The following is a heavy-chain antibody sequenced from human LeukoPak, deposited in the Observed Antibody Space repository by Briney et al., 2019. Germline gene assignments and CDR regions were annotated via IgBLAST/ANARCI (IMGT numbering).Heavy chain of an antibody. CDR3: TTRACHAGGCSSSFYYYYGLHF. Sequence: SVKVSCQASGNSISNYAVSWVRQAPGQGFEWMGGIIPIFGTADYAQKFQGRVTITADQSTSTTYMALSSLKSEDTATYYCTTRACHAGGCSSSFYYYYGLHFWGQGTTVSVSS. V-gene: IGHV1-69*13. J-gene: IGHJ6*02. D-gene: IGHD3-16*01. CDR1: GNSISNYA. CDR2: IIPIFGTA.